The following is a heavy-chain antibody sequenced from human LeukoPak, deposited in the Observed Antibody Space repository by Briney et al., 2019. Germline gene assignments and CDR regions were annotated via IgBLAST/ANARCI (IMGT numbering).Heavy chain of an antibody. D-gene: IGHD3-3*01. V-gene: IGHV4-4*07. Sequence: SETLSLTCTVSGGSISSYYWSWIRQPAGKGLEWIGRIYTSGSTNYNPSLKSRVTISVDTSKNQFSLKLSSVTAADTAVYYCATIDFWSGYPGAFDIWGQGTMVTVSS. CDR2: IYTSGST. CDR1: GGSISSYY. CDR3: ATIDFWSGYPGAFDI. J-gene: IGHJ3*02.